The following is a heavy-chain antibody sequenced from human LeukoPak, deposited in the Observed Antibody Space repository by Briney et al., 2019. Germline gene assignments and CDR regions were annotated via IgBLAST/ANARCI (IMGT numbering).Heavy chain of an antibody. Sequence: PSETVSLTCTVSGGSVSSFSWSWIRQPSGKGLEWIGRFYASGSTDYNPSLKSRVTMSVDTSNNQFSLRLRSVTAADTAVYYCARDCSTTCPLDPWGQGTLVTVSS. CDR3: ARDCSTTCPLDP. CDR2: FYASGST. D-gene: IGHD2-2*01. V-gene: IGHV4-4*07. CDR1: GGSVSSFS. J-gene: IGHJ5*02.